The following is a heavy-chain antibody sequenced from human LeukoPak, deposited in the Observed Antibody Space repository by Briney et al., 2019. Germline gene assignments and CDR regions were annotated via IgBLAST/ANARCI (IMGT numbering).Heavy chain of an antibody. D-gene: IGHD3-3*01. J-gene: IGHJ4*02. CDR3: ARGASYDFWSGPYYFDY. CDR2: IYHSGST. V-gene: IGHV4-38-2*02. CDR1: GYSISSGYY. Sequence: SETLSLTCTVSGYSISSGYYWGWIRQPPGKGLEWIGSIYHSGSTYYNPSLKSRVTISVDTSKNQFSLKLSSVTAADTAVYYCARGASYDFWSGPYYFDYWGQRTLVTVSS.